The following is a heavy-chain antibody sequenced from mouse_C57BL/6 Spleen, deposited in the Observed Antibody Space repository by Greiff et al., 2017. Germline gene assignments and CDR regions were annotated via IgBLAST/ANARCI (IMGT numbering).Heavy chain of an antibody. CDR2: ISSGGSYT. V-gene: IGHV5-6*01. D-gene: IGHD2-4*01. J-gene: IGHJ4*01. CDR1: GFTFSSYG. Sequence: EVQGVESGGDLVKPGGSLQLSCAASGFTFSSYGMSWFRQTPDQRLEWVATISSGGSYTYYPDSVKGRFPISRDNAKNTLYLQMSSLKSEDTAMYYCARGGYDYGGPYALDYWGQGNPVTASS. CDR3: ARGGYDYGGPYALDY.